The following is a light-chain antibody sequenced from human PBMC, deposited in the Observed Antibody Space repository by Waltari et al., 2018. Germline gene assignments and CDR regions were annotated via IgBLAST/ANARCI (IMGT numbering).Light chain of an antibody. CDR1: SSYLGVHNY. Sequence: QSALTQPASVSGSPGQSLTISCTGTSSYLGVHNYVSWYQQPPGKAPKLMIYAVNKRPSGVSERFSGSRSGNTASRTISGRQAEDEADYYCSSYTTSNTWVFGGGTKLTVL. J-gene: IGLJ3*02. CDR2: AVN. CDR3: SSYTTSNTWV. V-gene: IGLV2-14*03.